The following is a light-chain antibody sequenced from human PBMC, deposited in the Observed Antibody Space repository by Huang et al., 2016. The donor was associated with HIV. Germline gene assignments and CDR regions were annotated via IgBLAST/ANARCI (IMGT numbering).Light chain of an antibody. CDR2: AAS. CDR1: QGIANY. V-gene: IGKV1-17*03. J-gene: IGKJ1*01. Sequence: DIQLTQSPSAMSASVGDRVSITCRASQGIANYLAWFQQKPGGAPKRLIYAASRLQSGVPARFSGSGSGTKVTLTISRLQPEDFATYYCLQHHGYPRTFGQGTKV. CDR3: LQHHGYPRT.